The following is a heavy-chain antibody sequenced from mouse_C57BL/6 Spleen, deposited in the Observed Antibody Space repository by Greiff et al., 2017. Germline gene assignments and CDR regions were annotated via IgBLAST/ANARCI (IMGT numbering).Heavy chain of an antibody. D-gene: IGHD3-2*02. CDR1: GFNIKDYY. Sequence: VQLKQSGAELVKPGASVKLSCTASGFNIKDYYMPWVKQRTEQGLEWIGRIDPEDGETKDAPNFQGKATITADTSSNTAYLQLSSLTSEDTAVYYCALGSGYVGFAYWGQGTLVTVSA. CDR3: ALGSGYVGFAY. CDR2: IDPEDGET. J-gene: IGHJ3*01. V-gene: IGHV14-2*01.